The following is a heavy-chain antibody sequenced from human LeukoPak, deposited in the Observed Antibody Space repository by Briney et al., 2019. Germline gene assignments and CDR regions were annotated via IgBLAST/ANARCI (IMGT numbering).Heavy chain of an antibody. D-gene: IGHD7-27*01. V-gene: IGHV1-18*01. Sequence: GASVKVSFKASGYTFTSYGISWVRQAPGQGLEWMGWISAYNGNTNYAQKLQGRVTMTTDTSTSTAYMELRSLRSDDTAVYYCARDLGTPYNYYGMDVWGQGTTVTVSS. J-gene: IGHJ6*02. CDR1: GYTFTSYG. CDR3: ARDLGTPYNYYGMDV. CDR2: ISAYNGNT.